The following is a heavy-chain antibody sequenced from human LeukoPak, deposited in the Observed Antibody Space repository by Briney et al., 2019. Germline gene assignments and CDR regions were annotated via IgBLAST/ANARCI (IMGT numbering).Heavy chain of an antibody. D-gene: IGHD3-10*01. CDR1: AFTFSRYG. CDR3: AKGYYGSGSYGWFDY. CDR2: IRYDGSNK. V-gene: IGHV3-30*02. Sequence: GGSLRLSCAASAFTFSRYGMHWVRQAPGKGLEWVAFIRYDGSNKQYADSVKGRFTISRDNSKNTLFLQMNSLRAEDTAVYYCAKGYYGSGSYGWFDYWGQGTLVTVSS. J-gene: IGHJ4*02.